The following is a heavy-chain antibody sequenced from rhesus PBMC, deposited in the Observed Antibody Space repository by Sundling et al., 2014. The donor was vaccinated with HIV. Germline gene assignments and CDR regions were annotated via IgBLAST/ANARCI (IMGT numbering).Heavy chain of an antibody. CDR1: GGSIITGYW. D-gene: IGHD5-24*01. V-gene: IGHV4-93*01. Sequence: QVQLQESGPAVVKPSETLSLTCVVSGGSIITGYWWSWIRQSPGKGLEWIGGIFGSGGSTKYNPLFRSRVTISIDTSKKQFALQLRSVTAADTAVYYCARDWRSGGYSLQFFDFWAQGVLVTVSS. CDR2: IFGSGGST. CDR3: ARDWRSGGYSLQFFDF. J-gene: IGHJ4*01.